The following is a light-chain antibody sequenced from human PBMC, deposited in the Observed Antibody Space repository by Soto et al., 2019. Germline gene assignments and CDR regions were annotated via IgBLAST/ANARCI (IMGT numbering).Light chain of an antibody. J-gene: IGKJ4*01. CDR2: DAS. V-gene: IGKV1-5*01. CDR3: QQYDSYSPLT. CDR1: QSISKW. Sequence: DIQMTQSPSPLSASVGDRVTMTCRCSQSISKWLAWYQQKPGTAPKLLIYDASNLESGVPSRFSGSGSGTEFTLTIRSLQPDDFATYYCQQYDSYSPLTLGGGTKVDIK.